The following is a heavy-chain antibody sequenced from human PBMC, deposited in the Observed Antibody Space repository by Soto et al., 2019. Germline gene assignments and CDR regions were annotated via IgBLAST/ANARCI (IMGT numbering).Heavy chain of an antibody. CDR2: IYYSGTT. Sequence: QVQLQESGPGLVKPSDTLSLTCAVSGYSISSSNWWGWIRQPPGKGLEWIGYIYYSGTTYYNPSLKSRVTMSVDTSRNQFYLKLTSVTAVDTAVYYCARREIQGPIDYWGQGTLVTVSS. V-gene: IGHV4-28*01. CDR1: GYSISSSNW. CDR3: ARREIQGPIDY. D-gene: IGHD1-26*01. J-gene: IGHJ4*02.